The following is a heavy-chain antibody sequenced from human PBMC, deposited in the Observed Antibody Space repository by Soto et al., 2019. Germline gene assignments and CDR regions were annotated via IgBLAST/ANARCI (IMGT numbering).Heavy chain of an antibody. CDR3: ARGPPAYDSSGYYPNDPRFDP. V-gene: IGHV4-4*02. CDR1: GGSISSSNW. Sequence: SETLSLTCAVSGGSISSSNWWSWVRQPPGKGLEWIGEIYHSGSTNYNPSLKSRVTISVDKSKNQFSLKLSSVTAADTAVYYCARGPPAYDSSGYYPNDPRFDPWGQGTLVTVSS. CDR2: IYHSGST. J-gene: IGHJ5*02. D-gene: IGHD3-22*01.